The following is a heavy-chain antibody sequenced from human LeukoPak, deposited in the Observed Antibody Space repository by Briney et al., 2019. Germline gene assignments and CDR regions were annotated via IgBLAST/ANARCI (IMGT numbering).Heavy chain of an antibody. CDR3: ARRWSGWGFPLGAYFDY. J-gene: IGHJ4*02. CDR1: GYSISSGYY. CDR2: IYHSGST. Sequence: SETLSLTCAVSGYSISSGYYWGWIRQPPGKGLEWIGSIYHSGSTYYNPSLKSRVTISVDTSKHRFSLKLSSVTAADTAVYYCARRWSGWGFPLGAYFDYWGQGTLVTVSS. V-gene: IGHV4-38-2*01. D-gene: IGHD6-19*01.